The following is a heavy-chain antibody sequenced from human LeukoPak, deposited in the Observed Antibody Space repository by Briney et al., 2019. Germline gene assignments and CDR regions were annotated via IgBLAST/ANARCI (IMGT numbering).Heavy chain of an antibody. CDR3: ASAAAAPFEYFQH. D-gene: IGHD6-13*01. CDR2: IIPILGIA. V-gene: IGHV1-69*04. J-gene: IGHJ1*01. Sequence: SVKVSCKASGGTFSSYAISWVRQAPGQGLEWMGRIIPILGIANYAQKFQGRVTITADKSTSTAYMELSSLRSEDTAVYYCASAAAAPFEYFQHWGQGTLVTVSS. CDR1: GGTFSSYA.